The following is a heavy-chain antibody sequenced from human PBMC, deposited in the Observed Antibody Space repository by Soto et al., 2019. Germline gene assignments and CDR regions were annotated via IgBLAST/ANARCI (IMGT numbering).Heavy chain of an antibody. CDR3: AKGAGDRLSLGMDV. V-gene: IGHV3-30*18. CDR1: GFSINDYG. CDR2: ISYDGSNT. D-gene: IGHD1-26*01. J-gene: IGHJ6*02. Sequence: LRLSCAASGFSINDYGMEWVRQAPGKGLEWVALISYDGSNTYYADSVKGRFTISRDNSKDTLFLQMTGLRREDTAVYYCAKGAGDRLSLGMDVWGQGTTVTVSS.